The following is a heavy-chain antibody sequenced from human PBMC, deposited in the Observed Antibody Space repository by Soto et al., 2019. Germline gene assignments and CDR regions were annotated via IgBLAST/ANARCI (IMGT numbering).Heavy chain of an antibody. Sequence: EVQLLESGGGLVQPGGSLRLSCAASGFTFSSYAMSWVRQAPGKGLEWVSAIGGRGDSTYYADSVKGRFTSSRDNSRDTLYLQMNSLRAEDTAVYYCAKDLIYGYNSGRPFDYWGQGTLVTVSS. D-gene: IGHD6-19*01. CDR2: IGGRGDST. V-gene: IGHV3-23*01. J-gene: IGHJ4*02. CDR1: GFTFSSYA. CDR3: AKDLIYGYNSGRPFDY.